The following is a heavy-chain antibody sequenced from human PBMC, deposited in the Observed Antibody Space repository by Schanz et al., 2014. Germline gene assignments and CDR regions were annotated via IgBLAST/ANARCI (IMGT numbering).Heavy chain of an antibody. CDR2: MNPTTGNR. CDR3: ASGEARVTSSGVVIVPMNV. D-gene: IGHD3-3*01. J-gene: IGHJ6*03. V-gene: IGHV1-8*01. Sequence: QVQLVQSGAEVKKPGASVRVSCKASGYSFTTYDVNWVRQATGQGLEWMGWMNPTTGNRGYAQNFQGRVAITRDTSASIVYMELSSLGSEDTAVFFCASGEARVTSSGVVIVPMNVWGKGTTVIVSS. CDR1: GYSFTTYD.